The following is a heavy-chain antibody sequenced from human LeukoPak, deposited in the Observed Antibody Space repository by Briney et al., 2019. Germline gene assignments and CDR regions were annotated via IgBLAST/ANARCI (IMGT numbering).Heavy chain of an antibody. CDR2: ISSSRSYI. Sequence: GGSLRLSCAASGFTFSSYSMNWVRQAPGKGLEWVSSISSSRSYIYYADSLKGRFTISRDNAKNSLYLQMNSLRAEDTAVYYCARRAGAYSHPYDYWGQGTLVTVSS. CDR1: GFTFSSYS. D-gene: IGHD4/OR15-4a*01. J-gene: IGHJ4*02. CDR3: ARRAGAYSHPYDY. V-gene: IGHV3-21*04.